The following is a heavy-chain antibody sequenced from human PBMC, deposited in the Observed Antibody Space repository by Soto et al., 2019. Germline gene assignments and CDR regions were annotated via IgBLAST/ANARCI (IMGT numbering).Heavy chain of an antibody. CDR3: TREGDDRHFFFDS. Sequence: QLQESGPGRVKPSETLSLTCNVSGRSMISYYWSWIRQPAGKGLEWIGRIYTGGNTNYNPSLKSRVTMSVDTSKSQFSLSLTSVTAADTAVYYCTREGDDRHFFFDSWGQGTLVTVSS. CDR2: IYTGGNT. D-gene: IGHD3-3*02. CDR1: GRSMISYY. J-gene: IGHJ4*02. V-gene: IGHV4-4*07.